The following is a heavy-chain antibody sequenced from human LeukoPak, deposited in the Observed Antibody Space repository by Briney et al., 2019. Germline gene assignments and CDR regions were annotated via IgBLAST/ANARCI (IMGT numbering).Heavy chain of an antibody. CDR3: ARAGDAFDI. V-gene: IGHV3-33*01. CDR1: GFTFSSYG. CDR2: IWYDGSDK. J-gene: IGHJ3*02. Sequence: GRSLRLSCAASGFTFSSYGMHWVRQAPGKGLEWVAVIWYDGSDKYYTDSVKGRFTISRENSKNTLYLQMNSLRAEDTATYYCARAGDAFDIWGQGTMVTVSS.